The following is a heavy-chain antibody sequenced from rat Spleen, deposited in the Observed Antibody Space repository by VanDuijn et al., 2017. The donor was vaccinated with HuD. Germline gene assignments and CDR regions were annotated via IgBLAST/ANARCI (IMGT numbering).Heavy chain of an antibody. CDR2: INSAGST. J-gene: IGHJ2*01. V-gene: IGHV3-3*01. CDR1: GYSITSGYG. Sequence: EVQLQESGPGLVKPSQSLSLTCSVTGYSITSGYGWNWIRKFPGNKLEWMGYINSAGSTNYNPPLKSQIPITRDTSKNQFFLQLTSVTTEDTATYYCARAYYDGSYYDYWGQGVMVTVSS. CDR3: ARAYYDGSYYDY. D-gene: IGHD1-12*02.